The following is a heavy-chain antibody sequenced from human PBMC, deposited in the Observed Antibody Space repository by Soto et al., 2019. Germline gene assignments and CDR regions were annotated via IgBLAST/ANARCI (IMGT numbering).Heavy chain of an antibody. D-gene: IGHD6-19*01. CDR1: GFTVSSNY. Sequence: HPGGSLRLSCAASGFTVSSNYMSWVRQAPGKGLEWVSVIYSGGSTYYADSVKGRFTISRDNSKNTLYLQMNSLRAEDTAVYYCAKGVPGIAVAGTGYFQQWGQGTLVTVSS. V-gene: IGHV3-53*01. J-gene: IGHJ1*01. CDR2: IYSGGST. CDR3: AKGVPGIAVAGTGYFQQ.